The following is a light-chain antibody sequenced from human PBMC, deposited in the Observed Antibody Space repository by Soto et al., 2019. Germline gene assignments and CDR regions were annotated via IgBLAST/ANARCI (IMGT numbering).Light chain of an antibody. J-gene: IGKJ2*01. Sequence: DIQMTQSPSSLSASVGDRVTITCRASQSISSYLNWYQQKPGKAPKLLIYAASSLQSGVLSRFSGSGSGTVFTLTISSLQPEDFATYYCQQSYSTPPYTFGQGTKLEIK. CDR2: AAS. CDR1: QSISSY. V-gene: IGKV1-39*01. CDR3: QQSYSTPPYT.